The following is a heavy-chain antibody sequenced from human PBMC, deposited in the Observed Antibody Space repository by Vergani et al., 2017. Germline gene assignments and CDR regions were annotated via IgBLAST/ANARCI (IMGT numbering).Heavy chain of an antibody. CDR2: IYYSGST. J-gene: IGHJ4*02. CDR1: GGSISNYY. CDR3: ARDRVGGSWIDY. D-gene: IGHD6-13*01. V-gene: IGHV4-59*01. Sequence: QVQLQESGPGLVKPSETLSLTCTVSGGSISNYYWTWIRQPPGKGLEWIGYIYYSGSTNYKHSLKSSVTISVDTSKNQFSLKLKSVTAADTAVYYGARDRVGGSWIDYWGQGTLVTVSS.